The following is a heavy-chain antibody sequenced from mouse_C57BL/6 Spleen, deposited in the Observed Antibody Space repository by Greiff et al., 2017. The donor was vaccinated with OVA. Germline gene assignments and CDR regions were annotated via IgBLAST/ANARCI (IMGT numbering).Heavy chain of an antibody. Sequence: VQLQQSGAELVRPGTSVKVSCKASGYAFTNYLIEWVKQRPGQGLEWIGVINPGSGGTNYNEKFKGKATLTADKSSSTAYMQLSSLTSEDSAVYFCAVGGLRREYYFDDWGQGTTLTVSS. J-gene: IGHJ2*01. V-gene: IGHV1-54*01. CDR1: GYAFTNYL. D-gene: IGHD2-4*01. CDR2: INPGSGGT. CDR3: AVGGLRREYYFDD.